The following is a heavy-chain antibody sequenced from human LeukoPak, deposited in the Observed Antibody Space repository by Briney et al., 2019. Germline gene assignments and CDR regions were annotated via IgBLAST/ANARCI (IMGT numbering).Heavy chain of an antibody. D-gene: IGHD2-2*01. CDR2: FDPEDGET. CDR3: ATGLAYCSSTSCHDFDY. CDR1: GYTLTELS. Sequence: GASVKVSCKVSGYTLTELSMHWVRQAPGKGLEWMGGFDPEDGETIYAQKFQGRVTMTEDTSTDTAYMELSSLRSEDTAVYYCATGLAYCSSTSCHDFDYWGQGTLVTVSS. V-gene: IGHV1-24*01. J-gene: IGHJ4*02.